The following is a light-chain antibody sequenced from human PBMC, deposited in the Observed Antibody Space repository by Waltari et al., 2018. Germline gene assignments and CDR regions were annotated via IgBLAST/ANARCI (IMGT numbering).Light chain of an antibody. J-gene: IGKJ4*01. CDR3: QQTDSFPLT. CDR1: QDVRTW. V-gene: IGKV1-12*01. CDR2: GSS. Sequence: DIKMTQSPSSVSASVGDRVSISCRASQDVRTWLAWYQQKPGKPPNLLIYGSSTLQSGVPSRFSGSGSATDFTLTINGLQPEDFASYFCQQTDSFPLTFGGGTKVEIK.